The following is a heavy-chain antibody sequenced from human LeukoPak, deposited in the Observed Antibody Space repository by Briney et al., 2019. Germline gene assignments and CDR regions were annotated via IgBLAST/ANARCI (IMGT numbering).Heavy chain of an antibody. Sequence: SETLSLTCTVSGGSISSSSYYWGWIRQPPGKGLEWIGSIYYSRSTYYNPSLKSRVTISVDTSKNQFSLKLSSVTAADTAVYYCARGCYCSGGSCYSRIWFDPWGQGTLVTVSS. CDR2: IYYSRST. J-gene: IGHJ5*02. D-gene: IGHD2-15*01. CDR1: GGSISSSSYY. V-gene: IGHV4-39*07. CDR3: ARGCYCSGGSCYSRIWFDP.